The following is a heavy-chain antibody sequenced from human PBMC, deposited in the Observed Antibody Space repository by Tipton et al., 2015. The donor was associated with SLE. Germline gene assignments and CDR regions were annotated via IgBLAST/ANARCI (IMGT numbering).Heavy chain of an antibody. D-gene: IGHD3-22*01. CDR2: IYYSGST. J-gene: IGHJ3*02. CDR3: ARDIDSSDEGRAFDI. Sequence: TLSLTCTVSGGSISSGGYYWSWIRQHPGKGLEWIGYIYYSGSTYYNPSLKSRVTISVDTSKNQFSLKLSSMTAADTAVYYCARDIDSSDEGRAFDIWGQGTMVTVSS. V-gene: IGHV4-31*03. CDR1: GGSISSGGYY.